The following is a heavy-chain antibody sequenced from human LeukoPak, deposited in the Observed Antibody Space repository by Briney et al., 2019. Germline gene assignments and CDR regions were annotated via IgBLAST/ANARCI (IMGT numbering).Heavy chain of an antibody. V-gene: IGHV1-18*04. J-gene: IGHJ4*02. CDR2: ISAYNGNT. CDR3: ARATGVSSSWYVRGFDY. D-gene: IGHD6-13*01. CDR1: GYTFTSYG. Sequence: ASVKVSCKASGYTFTSYGISWVRQAPGQGREWMGWISAYNGNTNYAQKLQGRVTMTTDTSTSTADMELRSLRSDDTALYYCARATGVSSSWYVRGFDYWGQGTLVTVSS.